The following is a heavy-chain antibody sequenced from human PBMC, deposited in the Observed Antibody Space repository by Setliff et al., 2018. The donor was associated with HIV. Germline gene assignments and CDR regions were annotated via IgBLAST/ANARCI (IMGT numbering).Heavy chain of an antibody. CDR3: ARDLPELTGRSFDP. D-gene: IGHD1-20*01. CDR1: GGSISSSNW. Sequence: SETLSLTCAVSGGSISSSNWWSWVRQPPGKGLEWIGRIYTSGSTNYNPSLKSRVTLSVDTSKNQFSLKLNSVTAADTAVYYCARDLPELTGRSFDPWGQGTLVTVSS. J-gene: IGHJ5*02. CDR2: IYTSGST. V-gene: IGHV4-4*02.